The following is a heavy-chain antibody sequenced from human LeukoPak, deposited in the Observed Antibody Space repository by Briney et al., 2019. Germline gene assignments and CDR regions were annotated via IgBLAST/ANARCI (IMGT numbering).Heavy chain of an antibody. CDR2: IYHSGST. Sequence: SETLSLTCGVSGYSISSGYYWGWIRQPPGKGLDWIGTIYHSGSTFYNPSLKSRVAISVDTSKNQFSLKLSSVTAADTAVYYCARVYGSGSRYFDYWGQGTLVTVSS. CDR1: GYSISSGYY. CDR3: ARVYGSGSRYFDY. V-gene: IGHV4-38-2*01. J-gene: IGHJ4*02. D-gene: IGHD3-10*01.